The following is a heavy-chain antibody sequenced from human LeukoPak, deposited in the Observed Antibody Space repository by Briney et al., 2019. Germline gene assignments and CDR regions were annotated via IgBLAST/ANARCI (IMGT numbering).Heavy chain of an antibody. D-gene: IGHD7-27*01. V-gene: IGHV3-7*01. J-gene: IGHJ5*02. CDR3: ASPPFGMAALGHH. CDR2: IKQDGSET. Sequence: GGSLRLSCAASGFTFSTYWMSWVRQAPGKGLEWVANIKQDGSETHCVASVKGRFTISRDNAKNSLYLQMNSLRAEDTAVYYCASPPFGMAALGHHWGQGTLVTVSS. CDR1: GFTFSTYW.